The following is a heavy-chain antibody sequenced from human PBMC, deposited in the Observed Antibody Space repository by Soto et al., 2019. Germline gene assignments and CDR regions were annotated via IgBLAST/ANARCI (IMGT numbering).Heavy chain of an antibody. V-gene: IGHV1-2*02. J-gene: IGHJ6*02. D-gene: IGHD3-22*01. CDR3: ARDLHHTYYYDSSGYYYYYYGMDV. Sequence: ASVKVSCKASGYTFTGYYMHWVRQAPGQGLEWMGWINPNSGGTNYAQKFQGRVTMTRDTSISTAYMELSRLRSDDTAVYYCARDLHHTYYYDSSGYYYYYYGMDVWGQGTTVTVSS. CDR1: GYTFTGYY. CDR2: INPNSGGT.